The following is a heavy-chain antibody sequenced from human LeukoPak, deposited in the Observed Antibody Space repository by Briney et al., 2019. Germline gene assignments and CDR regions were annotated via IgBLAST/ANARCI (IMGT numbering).Heavy chain of an antibody. D-gene: IGHD3-22*01. CDR3: ARDHHKLTYYYDSSGYYFDY. J-gene: IGHJ4*02. V-gene: IGHV3-33*01. CDR2: TWSDGSNK. CDR1: GFTFSSYG. Sequence: GRSLRLSCVASGFTFSSYGMHWVRQAPDKGLEWVAVTWSDGSNKYYADSVKGRFTISRDNSKNTLYLQMNSLRAEDTAVYYCARDHHKLTYYYDSSGYYFDYWGQGTLVTVSS.